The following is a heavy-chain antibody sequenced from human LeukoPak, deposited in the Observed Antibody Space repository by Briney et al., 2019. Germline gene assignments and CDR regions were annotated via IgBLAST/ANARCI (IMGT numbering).Heavy chain of an antibody. CDR3: ERQERIQLWLPDY. CDR1: GYSFTSYW. CDR2: IYPGDSDT. J-gene: IGHJ4*02. V-gene: IGHV5-51*01. D-gene: IGHD5-18*01. Sequence: GESLKISCKGSGYSFTSYWIGWVRQMPGKGLEWMGIIYPGDSDTRYSTSFQGQVTISADKSISTAYLQWSSLKASDTAMYYCERQERIQLWLPDYWGQGTLVTVSS.